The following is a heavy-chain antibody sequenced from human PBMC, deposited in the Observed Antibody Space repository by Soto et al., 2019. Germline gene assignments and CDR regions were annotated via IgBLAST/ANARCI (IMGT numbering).Heavy chain of an antibody. J-gene: IGHJ4*02. V-gene: IGHV4-4*07. CDR2: VYSSGRT. Sequence: QVQLQESGPGLVKPSETLSLTCAVSGVSIINKYWTWIRQPAGKGLEWLGRVYSSGRTTYNPSLKSRLTMSVDTSKNQFSLHLTSVTAADTAVYYCARREDTFDFWGQGMLVTVSS. CDR1: GVSIINKY. CDR3: ARREDTFDF.